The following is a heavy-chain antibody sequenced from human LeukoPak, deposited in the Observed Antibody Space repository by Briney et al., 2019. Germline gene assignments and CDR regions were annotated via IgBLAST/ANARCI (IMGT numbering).Heavy chain of an antibody. CDR3: AKDIRSTTGTTSPDY. Sequence: PGGSLRLSCAASGFTFRTYAMHWVRQAPGKGLEWVAVISYDGSNKYYADSVKGRFTISRDNSKNTLYLQMNSLRAEDTAVYYCAKDIRSTTGTTSPDYWGQGTLVTVSS. J-gene: IGHJ4*02. V-gene: IGHV3-30-3*01. D-gene: IGHD1-1*01. CDR2: ISYDGSNK. CDR1: GFTFRTYA.